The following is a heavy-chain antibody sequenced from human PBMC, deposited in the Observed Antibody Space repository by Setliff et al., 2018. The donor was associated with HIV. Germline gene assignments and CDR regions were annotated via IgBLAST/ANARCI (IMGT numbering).Heavy chain of an antibody. CDR2: IRSNTYGGTT. V-gene: IGHV3-49*04. CDR1: GFNFENYA. J-gene: IGHJ4*02. D-gene: IGHD2-8*01. CDR3: ISLYLGY. Sequence: PGGSLRLSCTGSGFNFENYAMNWVRQAPGKALEWIAFIRSNTYGGTTEYAASVKGRFTISRDDSKSIAYLQMDSLKTEDTAVYYCISLYLGYWGQGALVTVSS.